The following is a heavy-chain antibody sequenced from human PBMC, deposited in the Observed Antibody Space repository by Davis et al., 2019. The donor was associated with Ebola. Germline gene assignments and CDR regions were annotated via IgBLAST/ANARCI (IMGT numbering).Heavy chain of an antibody. CDR3: ARSLGYSYGVDY. Sequence: AASVKVSCKASGGTFSSYAISWVRQAPGQGLEWMGGIIPIFGTANYAQKFQGRVTITADESTSTVYMELSSLRSEDTAVYYCARSLGYSYGVDYWGQGTLVTVSS. D-gene: IGHD5-18*01. CDR1: GGTFSSYA. CDR2: IIPIFGTA. V-gene: IGHV1-69*13. J-gene: IGHJ4*02.